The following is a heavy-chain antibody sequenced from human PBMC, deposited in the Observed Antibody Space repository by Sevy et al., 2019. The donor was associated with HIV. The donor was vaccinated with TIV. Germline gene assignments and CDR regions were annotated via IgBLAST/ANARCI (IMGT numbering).Heavy chain of an antibody. CDR3: ARLGSYSNYYYYGMDV. CDR1: GFTFSSYS. CDR2: ISSSSSYI. Sequence: GGSLRLSCAASGFTFSSYSMNWVRQAPGKGLEWVSSISSSSSYIYYADSVKGRFTISRDNAKNSLYLQMNSLRAEDTAVYYCARLGSYSNYYYYGMDVWGQGTTVTVSS. J-gene: IGHJ6*02. D-gene: IGHD1-26*01. V-gene: IGHV3-21*01.